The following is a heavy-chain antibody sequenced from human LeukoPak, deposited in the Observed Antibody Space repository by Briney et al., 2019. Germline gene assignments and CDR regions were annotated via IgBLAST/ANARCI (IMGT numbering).Heavy chain of an antibody. CDR1: GYSISSGYY. D-gene: IGHD2-15*01. CDR2: IYHSGST. CDR3: ARHDCSGGSCHYYFDY. J-gene: IGHJ4*02. V-gene: IGHV4-38-2*02. Sequence: SETLSLTCTVSGYSISSGYYWGWIRQPPGKGLEWIGSIYHSGSTYYNPSLKSRVTISVDTSKNQFSLKLSSVTAADTAVYYCARHDCSGGSCHYYFDYWGQGTLVTVSS.